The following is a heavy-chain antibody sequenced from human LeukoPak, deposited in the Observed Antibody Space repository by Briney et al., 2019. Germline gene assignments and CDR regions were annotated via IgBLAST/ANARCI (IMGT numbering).Heavy chain of an antibody. D-gene: IGHD6-6*01. J-gene: IGHJ4*02. CDR3: ARGLRKYSSSSSPVY. CDR2: INHSGSA. Sequence: PSETLSLTCAVYGGSFSGYYWSWIRQPPGKGLEWIGEINHSGSANYNPSLKSRVTISVDTSKNQFSLKLSSVTAADTAVYYCARGLRKYSSSSSPVYWGQGTLVTVSS. CDR1: GGSFSGYY. V-gene: IGHV4-34*01.